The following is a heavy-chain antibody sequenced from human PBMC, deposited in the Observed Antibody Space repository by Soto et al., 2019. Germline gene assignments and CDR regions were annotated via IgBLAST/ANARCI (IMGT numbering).Heavy chain of an antibody. CDR2: ISGSGAST. CDR1: GFSFSGYA. CDR3: AKNSKGYSGRYFDY. Sequence: EVQLLESGGGVGQPGGSLRLSCAATGFSFSGYAMSWVRQAAGKGLEWVSTISGSGASTFYADSVKGRFTISRDNSKNTCYLQINSLRAEDTPVYYCAKNSKGYSGRYFDYWGQGTLVTVSS. V-gene: IGHV3-23*01. D-gene: IGHD1-26*01. J-gene: IGHJ4*02.